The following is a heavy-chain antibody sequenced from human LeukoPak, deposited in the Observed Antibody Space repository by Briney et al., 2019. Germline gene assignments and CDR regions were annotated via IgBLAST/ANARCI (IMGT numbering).Heavy chain of an antibody. Sequence: LRLSCTASGFTFSSYWMSWVRQPPGKGLEWIGYIYYSGSTYYNPSLKSRVTISVDTSKNQFSLKLSSVTAADTAVYYCARVFGYFDWLLPAYYFDYWGQGTLVTVSS. CDR3: ARVFGYFDWLLPAYYFDY. CDR2: IYYSGST. D-gene: IGHD3-9*01. CDR1: GFTFSSYW. V-gene: IGHV4-30-4*01. J-gene: IGHJ4*02.